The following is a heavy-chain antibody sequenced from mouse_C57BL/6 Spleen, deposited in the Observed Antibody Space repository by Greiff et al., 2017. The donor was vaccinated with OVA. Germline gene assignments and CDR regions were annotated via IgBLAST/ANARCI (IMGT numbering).Heavy chain of an antibody. CDR3: ARLGPREYYFDY. J-gene: IGHJ2*01. Sequence: VQLQQSGPELVKPGASVKISCKASGYAFSSSWMNWVKQRPGKGLEWIGRIYPGDGDTNYNGKFKGKATLTADKSSSTAYMQLSSLTSEDSAVCFCARLGPREYYFDYWGQGTTLTVSS. V-gene: IGHV1-82*01. CDR2: IYPGDGDT. CDR1: GYAFSSSW. D-gene: IGHD3-1*01.